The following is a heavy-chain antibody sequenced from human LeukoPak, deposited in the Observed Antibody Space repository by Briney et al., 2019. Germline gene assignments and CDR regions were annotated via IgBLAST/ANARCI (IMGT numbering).Heavy chain of an antibody. Sequence: SETLSLTCTVSGGSMSTYYWSWIRQPPGKGLEWIGYIYNSGSTNYNPSLKSRVTISIDTSKNQFSLKLSSVTAADTAVYYCARGQGATVPQVGKNWFDPWGQGTRVIVSS. CDR3: ARGQGATVPQVGKNWFDP. D-gene: IGHD1-26*01. CDR2: IYNSGST. CDR1: GGSMSTYY. J-gene: IGHJ5*02. V-gene: IGHV4-59*12.